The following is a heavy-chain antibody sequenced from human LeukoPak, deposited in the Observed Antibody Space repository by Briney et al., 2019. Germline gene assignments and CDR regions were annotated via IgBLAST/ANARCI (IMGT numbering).Heavy chain of an antibody. CDR3: ARGRREDIVVVVAATHLDY. CDR2: INPNSGGT. J-gene: IGHJ4*02. V-gene: IGHV1-2*02. D-gene: IGHD2-15*01. CDR1: GYTFTGYY. Sequence: ASVKVSCKASGYTFTGYYMHWVRQAPGQGLEWMGWINPNSGGTNYAQKFQGRVTMTRDTSISTAYMELSRLRSDDAAVYYCARGRREDIVVVVAATHLDYWGQGTLVTVSP.